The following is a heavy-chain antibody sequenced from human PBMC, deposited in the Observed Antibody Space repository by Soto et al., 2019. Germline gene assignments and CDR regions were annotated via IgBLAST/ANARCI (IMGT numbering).Heavy chain of an antibody. CDR1: GYTLTELS. Sequence: ASVKVSCKVSGYTLTELSMHWVRQAPGKGLEWMGGFDPEDGETIYAQKFQGRVTMTEDTSTDTAYMELSSLRSEDTAVYYCATRYNWNYGHYFDYWGQGTLVTVSS. D-gene: IGHD1-7*01. J-gene: IGHJ4*02. CDR3: ATRYNWNYGHYFDY. V-gene: IGHV1-24*01. CDR2: FDPEDGET.